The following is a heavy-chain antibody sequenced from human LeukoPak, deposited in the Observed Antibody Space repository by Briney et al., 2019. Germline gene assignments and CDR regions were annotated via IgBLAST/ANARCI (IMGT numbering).Heavy chain of an antibody. CDR3: ARVIADITIFCVAIKRDTPDYYYYGMDV. CDR1: GGTFSSYA. D-gene: IGHD3-3*01. Sequence: SVKVSCKASGGTFSSYAISWVRQAPGQGLEWMGRIIPILGIANYAQKFQGRVTITADKSTSTAYMELSSLRSEDTAVYYCARVIADITIFCVAIKRDTPDYYYYGMDVWGQGTTVTVSS. CDR2: IIPILGIA. V-gene: IGHV1-69*04. J-gene: IGHJ6*02.